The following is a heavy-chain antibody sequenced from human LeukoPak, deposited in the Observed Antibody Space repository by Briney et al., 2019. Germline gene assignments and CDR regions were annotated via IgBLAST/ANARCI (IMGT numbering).Heavy chain of an antibody. V-gene: IGHV3-23*01. J-gene: IGHJ4*02. CDR3: AKDHPSGYYFDY. CDR1: GVTFSTYA. CDR2: ISGSGGST. D-gene: IGHD1-14*01. Sequence: GGSLRLSCAASGVTFSTYAMSWVRQAPGKGLEWVSAISGSGGSTFNADSVKGRFTISRDNSKNTLFLQMNSLRAEDTAIYYCAKDHPSGYYFDYWGQGTLVTVPS.